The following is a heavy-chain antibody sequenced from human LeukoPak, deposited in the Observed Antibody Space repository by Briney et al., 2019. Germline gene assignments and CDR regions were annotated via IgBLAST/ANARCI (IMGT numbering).Heavy chain of an antibody. CDR1: GFTFSSYT. CDR2: ITSSSSYI. D-gene: IGHD4-17*01. CDR3: ARGGYGDYESGYFDY. Sequence: KTGGSLRLSCAVSGFTFSSYTMNWVRQAPGKGLEWASSITSSSSYIYYADSVKGRFTISRDNAKNSLYLQMKSLRAEDTAVYYCARGGYGDYESGYFDYWGQGTLVTVSS. V-gene: IGHV3-21*01. J-gene: IGHJ4*02.